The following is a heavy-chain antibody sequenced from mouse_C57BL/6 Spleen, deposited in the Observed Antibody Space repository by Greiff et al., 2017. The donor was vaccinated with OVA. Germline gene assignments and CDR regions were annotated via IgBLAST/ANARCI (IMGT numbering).Heavy chain of an antibody. CDR2: IYWDDDK. D-gene: IGHD2-10*01. J-gene: IGHJ4*01. V-gene: IGHV8-12*01. CDR3: ARTYYDHDYAMDY. CDR1: GFSLSTSGMG. Sequence: QVQLQQSGPGLLQSSQTLSLTCSFSGFSLSTSGMGVSWIRQPSGKGLEWLAHIYWDDDKRYNPSLKSRLTISKDTSRNQVFLKITSVDTADTATYYCARTYYDHDYAMDYWGRGTSVTVSS.